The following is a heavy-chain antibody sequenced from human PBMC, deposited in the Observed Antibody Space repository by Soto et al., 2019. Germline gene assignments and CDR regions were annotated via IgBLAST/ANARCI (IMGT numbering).Heavy chain of an antibody. CDR2: IIPIFGTA. V-gene: IGHV1-69*13. D-gene: IGHD3-22*01. Sequence: SVKVSCKASGGTFSSYAISWVRQAPGQGLEWMGGIIPIFGTANYAQKFQGRVTITADESTSTAYMELSSLRSEDTAVYYCAREYDYYDSSGYYPFDYWGQGTLVTVSS. J-gene: IGHJ4*02. CDR3: AREYDYYDSSGYYPFDY. CDR1: GGTFSSYA.